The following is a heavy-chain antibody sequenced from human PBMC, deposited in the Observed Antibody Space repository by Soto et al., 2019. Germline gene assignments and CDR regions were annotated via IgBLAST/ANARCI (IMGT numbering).Heavy chain of an antibody. J-gene: IGHJ3*02. CDR1: GGSISSCGYY. CDR2: IYYSGST. V-gene: IGHV4-31*03. Sequence: SETLSRTCTVSGGSISSCGYYWSWIRQHPGKGLEWIGYIYYSGSTYYNPSLKSRVTISVDTSKNQFSLKLSSVTAADTAVYYCARGYNWNYSDAFDIWGQGTLVTVSS. D-gene: IGHD1-7*01. CDR3: ARGYNWNYSDAFDI.